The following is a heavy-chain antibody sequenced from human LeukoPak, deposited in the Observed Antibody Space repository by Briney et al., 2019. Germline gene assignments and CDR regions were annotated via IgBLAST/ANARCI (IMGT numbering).Heavy chain of an antibody. V-gene: IGHV4-59*08. J-gene: IGHJ4*02. CDR3: AKYGNSGWVIDN. D-gene: IGHD6-19*01. Sequence: PSETLSLTCTVSGGSIGSDYWTWIRQPPGKGREYFGYIYYTGGTNYNPSLKRRVTIPVDTSKNQFSLKMSSVTAADTAVYFCAKYGNSGWVIDNWGQGTLVTVSS. CDR1: GGSIGSDY. CDR2: IYYTGGT.